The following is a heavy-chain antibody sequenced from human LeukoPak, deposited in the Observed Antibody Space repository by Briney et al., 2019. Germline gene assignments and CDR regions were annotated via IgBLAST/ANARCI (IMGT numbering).Heavy chain of an antibody. CDR1: GGSISSSSYY. Sequence: PSETLSLTCSVSGGSISSSSYYWGWIRQPPGKGLEWIGSIYHSGSTDYSPSLKSRVAISIDTSKNQFSLRLSSVTAADTAVYYCARDRTAANWYFDLWGPGTLVTVSS. CDR3: ARDRTAANWYFDL. D-gene: IGHD1-1*01. V-gene: IGHV4-39*07. J-gene: IGHJ2*01. CDR2: IYHSGST.